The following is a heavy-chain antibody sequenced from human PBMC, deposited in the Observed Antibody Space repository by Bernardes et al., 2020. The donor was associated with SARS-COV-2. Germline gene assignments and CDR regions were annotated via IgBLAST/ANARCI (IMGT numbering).Heavy chain of an antibody. J-gene: IGHJ6*02. CDR2: LSGSGGST. CDR1: GFTFRNYA. CDR3: AKDRDYGDSRGRQYYHYYGMDV. V-gene: IGHV3-23*01. Sequence: VWSLSLSCAASGFTFRNYAMSWVRQAPGKGLEWVSALSGSGGSTYYADSVKGRFTISRDNSKNTLYLQMNSLRAEDAAVYYCAKDRDYGDSRGRQYYHYYGMDVWGQGTTVTVSS. D-gene: IGHD4-17*01.